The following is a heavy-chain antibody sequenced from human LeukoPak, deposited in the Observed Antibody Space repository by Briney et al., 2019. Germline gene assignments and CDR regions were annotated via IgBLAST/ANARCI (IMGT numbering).Heavy chain of an antibody. J-gene: IGHJ4*02. CDR2: IYYSGST. CDR1: GGSISSSSYY. V-gene: IGHV4-39*01. CDR3: ARYSWWLLHMHFDY. Sequence: SETLSLTCTVSGGSISSSSYYWGWIRQPPGKGLEWIGSIYYSGSTYYNPSLKSRVTISVDTSKNQFSLKLSSVTAADTAVDYCARYSWWLLHMHFDYWGQGTLVTVSS. D-gene: IGHD4-23*01.